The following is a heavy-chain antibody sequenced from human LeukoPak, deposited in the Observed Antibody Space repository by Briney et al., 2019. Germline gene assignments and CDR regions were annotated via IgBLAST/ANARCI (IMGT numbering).Heavy chain of an antibody. Sequence: GGSLRLSCAASGFTFSIYAMSWVRQAPGKGLEWVSSITSRDGGTFYTDPVKARFTISRDNSKNMLYLQMNSLRAEDTAIYYCAKDRPNYYESNGDYYRRNGDSWGQGTLVTVSS. J-gene: IGHJ5*01. D-gene: IGHD3-22*01. CDR3: AKDRPNYYESNGDYYRRNGDS. V-gene: IGHV3-23*01. CDR2: ITSRDGGT. CDR1: GFTFSIYA.